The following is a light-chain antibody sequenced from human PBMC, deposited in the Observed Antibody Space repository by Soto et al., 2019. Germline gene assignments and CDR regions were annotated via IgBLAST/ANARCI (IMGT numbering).Light chain of an antibody. CDR1: SSDVGGYNY. J-gene: IGLJ3*02. V-gene: IGLV2-14*03. Sequence: QSVLTQPASVSGSPGQSITISCTGSSSDVGGYNYVPWYQHHPGKAPKLLIYNVSDRPSGVSNRFSGSKSGNTASLTISGLQAEDEADYYCNSYTTSSTLVFGGGTKLTVL. CDR3: NSYTTSSTLV. CDR2: NVS.